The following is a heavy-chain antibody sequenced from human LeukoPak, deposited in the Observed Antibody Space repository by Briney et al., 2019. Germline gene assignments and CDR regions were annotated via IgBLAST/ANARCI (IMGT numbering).Heavy chain of an antibody. CDR3: ARSRTYGDYGRGLDY. J-gene: IGHJ4*02. CDR2: INTDGFST. V-gene: IGHV3-74*01. Sequence: GGSLRLSCAASGCISSSYWMHWVRQPPGKGLVYIACINTDGFSTSYADSVKGRFTISRDNAKNTLYLQMNSLRAEDTAVYYCARSRTYGDYGRGLDYWGQGTLVTVSS. D-gene: IGHD4-17*01. CDR1: GCISSSYW.